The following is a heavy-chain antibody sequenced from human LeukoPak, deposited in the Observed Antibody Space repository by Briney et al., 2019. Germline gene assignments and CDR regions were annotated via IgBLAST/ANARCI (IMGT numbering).Heavy chain of an antibody. V-gene: IGHV3-7*01. CDR1: AFTFSDFW. D-gene: IGHD6-19*01. CDR2: IKQDGSEK. J-gene: IGHJ4*02. Sequence: GGSLRLSCAAAAFTFSDFWMSWVRQAPGKGLEWVAIIKQDGSEKYYADSVKGRFTISRDNAKNSLYLQMNSLRAEDTAVYYCGIDSESRTEAGPRFDYWGQGTLVTVSS. CDR3: GIDSESRTEAGPRFDY.